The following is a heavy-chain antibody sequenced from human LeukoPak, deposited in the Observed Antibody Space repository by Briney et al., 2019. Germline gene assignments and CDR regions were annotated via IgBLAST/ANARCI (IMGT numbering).Heavy chain of an antibody. V-gene: IGHV1-2*05. J-gene: IGHJ4*02. CDR1: GYTFTGYY. CDR3: AREAAAGTKFCYDY. CDR2: INPNSGGT. D-gene: IGHD6-13*01. Sequence: ASVKVSCKASGYTFTGYYMHWVRQAPGQGLEWMGRINPNSGGTNYAQKFQGRVTMTRDTSISTAYMELSRLRSDDTVVYYCAREAAAGTKFCYDYWGQGTLVTVSS.